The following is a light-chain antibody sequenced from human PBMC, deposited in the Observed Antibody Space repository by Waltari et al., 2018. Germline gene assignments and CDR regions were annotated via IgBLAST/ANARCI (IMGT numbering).Light chain of an antibody. Sequence: EIVLTQSPVTLSLSPGERATLSCRASQSVSSYLAWYQQKPGQAPRLLISDASNRATGIPARFSGSGSGTDFTLTISSLEPEDFAVYYCQQRSNWPLTFGGGTKVEIK. J-gene: IGKJ4*01. V-gene: IGKV3-11*01. CDR2: DAS. CDR3: QQRSNWPLT. CDR1: QSVSSY.